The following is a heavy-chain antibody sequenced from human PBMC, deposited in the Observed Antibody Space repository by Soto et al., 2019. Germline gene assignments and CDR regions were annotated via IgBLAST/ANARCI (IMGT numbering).Heavy chain of an antibody. CDR2: INSDGTTT. J-gene: IGHJ4*02. Sequence: EVQLVESGGDLVQPGGSLRLSCAASGFTFNNFWMYWVRQTPEKGLVWVSGINSDGTTTIYADSVKGRFTISRDNAKNTLHLQMNSLTVEDTAIYYCVRDIRWGQGTLVTVSS. V-gene: IGHV3-74*01. CDR3: VRDIR. CDR1: GFTFNNFW.